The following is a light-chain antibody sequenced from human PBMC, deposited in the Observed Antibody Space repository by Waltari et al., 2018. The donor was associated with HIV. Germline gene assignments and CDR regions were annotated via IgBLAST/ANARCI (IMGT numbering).Light chain of an antibody. Sequence: QSVLPQPPSASGTPGQRVTISCSASSSKIGSNPFNCYQHLPGTAPKLLIYGNEQRPSGVPDRFSASRSGTSASLAISGLQSADEADYYCAAWDDSLNGGVFGGGTKLTVL. J-gene: IGLJ3*02. CDR1: SSKIGSNP. V-gene: IGLV1-44*01. CDR2: GNE. CDR3: AAWDDSLNGGV.